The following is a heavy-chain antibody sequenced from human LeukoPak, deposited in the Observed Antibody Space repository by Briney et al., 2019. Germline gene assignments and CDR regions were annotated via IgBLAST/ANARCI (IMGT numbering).Heavy chain of an antibody. V-gene: IGHV4-59*01. CDR2: IYYSGST. D-gene: IGHD6-13*01. CDR3: ARSITSSWYGDFQH. Sequence: SETLSLTCTGSGGSMRGYFWSWIRQPPGKELEWIGYIYYSGSTNYNPSLKSRVTISVDTSKNQFSLKLSSVTAADTAVYYCARSITSSWYGDFQHWGQGTLVTVSS. CDR1: GGSMRGYF. J-gene: IGHJ1*01.